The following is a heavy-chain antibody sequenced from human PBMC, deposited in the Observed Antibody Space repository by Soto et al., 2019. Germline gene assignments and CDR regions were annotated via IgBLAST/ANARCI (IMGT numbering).Heavy chain of an antibody. Sequence: GASVKVSCKASGYTFTGYYMHWVRQAPGQGLEWMGWINPNSGGTNYAQKFQGWVTMTRDTSISTAYMELSRLRSDDTAVYYCARGNSIAVVPAATNWFDPWGQGTLVT. CDR2: INPNSGGT. J-gene: IGHJ5*02. CDR1: GYTFTGYY. D-gene: IGHD2-2*01. CDR3: ARGNSIAVVPAATNWFDP. V-gene: IGHV1-2*04.